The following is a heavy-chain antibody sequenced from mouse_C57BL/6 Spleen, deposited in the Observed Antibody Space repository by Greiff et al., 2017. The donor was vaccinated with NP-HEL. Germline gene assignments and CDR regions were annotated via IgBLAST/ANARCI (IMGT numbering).Heavy chain of an antibody. CDR1: GYTFTSYW. CDR2: IDPSDSYT. CDR3: ARGLSGTSWFAY. J-gene: IGHJ3*01. Sequence: VQLQQPGAELVRPGTSVKLSCKASGYTFTSYWMHWVKQRPGQGLEWIGVIDPSDSYTNYNQKFKGKATLTVDTSSSTAYMQLSSLTSEDSAVYYCARGLSGTSWFAYWAKGLWSLSLQ. D-gene: IGHD4-1*01. V-gene: IGHV1-59*01.